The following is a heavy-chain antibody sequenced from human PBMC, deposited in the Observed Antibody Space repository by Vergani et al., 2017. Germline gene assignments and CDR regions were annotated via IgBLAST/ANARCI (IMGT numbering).Heavy chain of an antibody. CDR3: ARLRDXWSGYYTGSDAFDI. CDR2: IYHSGST. Sequence: QVQLQESGPGLVKPSETLSLTCAVSGYSISSGYYWGWIRQPPGKGLEWIGSIYHSGSTYYNPSLKSRVTISVATSKNQFSLKLSSVTAADTAVYYCARLRDXWSGYYTGSDAFDIWGQGTMVTVSS. J-gene: IGHJ3*02. CDR1: GYSISSGYY. D-gene: IGHD3-3*01. V-gene: IGHV4-38-2*01.